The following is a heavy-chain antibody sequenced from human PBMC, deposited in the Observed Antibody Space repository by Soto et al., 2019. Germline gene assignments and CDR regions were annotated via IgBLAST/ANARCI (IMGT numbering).Heavy chain of an antibody. V-gene: IGHV4-34*01. J-gene: IGHJ5*02. Sequence: QVQLQQWGAGLLKPSETLSLTCAVYGGSFSGYYWSWIRQPPGKGLEWIGEINHSGSTNYNPSLKSRVTISVDTSKNQCSLKLSSVTAADTAVYYCARMWGIAARPSQPNWFDPWGQGTLVTVSS. D-gene: IGHD6-6*01. CDR3: ARMWGIAARPSQPNWFDP. CDR1: GGSFSGYY. CDR2: INHSGST.